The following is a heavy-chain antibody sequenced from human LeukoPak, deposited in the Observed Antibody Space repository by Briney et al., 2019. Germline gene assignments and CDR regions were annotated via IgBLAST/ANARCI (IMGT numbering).Heavy chain of an antibody. CDR1: GFTFSSYG. CDR3: ARDQWDSRTPGYSSSGYGGFDY. CDR2: IWYDGSNK. J-gene: IGHJ4*02. D-gene: IGHD6-13*01. V-gene: IGHV3-33*01. Sequence: GGSLRLSCAASGFTFSSYGMHWVRQAPGKGLEWVAVIWYDGSNKYYADSVKGRFTISRDNSKNTLYLQMNSLRAEDTAVYYCARDQWDSRTPGYSSSGYGGFDYWGQGTLVTVSS.